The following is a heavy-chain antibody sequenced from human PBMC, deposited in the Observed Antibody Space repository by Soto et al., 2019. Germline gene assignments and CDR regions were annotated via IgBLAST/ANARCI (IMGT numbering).Heavy chain of an antibody. CDR3: TRARYTVVVPAENQSGYFDL. D-gene: IGHD2-2*01. CDR2: INPSGGST. Sequence: QVQLVQSGAEVKKPGASVKVSCKASGYTFTSYYMHWVRQAPGQGLEWMGIINPSGGSTSYAQKFQDRVTMTWDTTTSTVDIERISLRSEDTTVYYCTRARYTVVVPAENQSGYFDLRGRGTLVTV. V-gene: IGHV1-46*01. CDR1: GYTFTSYY. J-gene: IGHJ2*01.